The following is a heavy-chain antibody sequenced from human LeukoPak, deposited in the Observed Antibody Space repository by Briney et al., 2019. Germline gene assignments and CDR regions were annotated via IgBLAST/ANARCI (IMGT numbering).Heavy chain of an antibody. Sequence: GESLKISCKGSGYSFTSYWIGWVRQMPGKGLEWMGIIYPGESDTRYSPSFQGQVTISADKSISTAYLQWISLKASDTAMYYCARFKVPPSGNSRKKQTLVYYYYGMDVWGQGTTVTVSS. D-gene: IGHD4-23*01. V-gene: IGHV5-51*01. CDR3: ARFKVPPSGNSRKKQTLVYYYYGMDV. J-gene: IGHJ6*02. CDR1: GYSFTSYW. CDR2: IYPGESDT.